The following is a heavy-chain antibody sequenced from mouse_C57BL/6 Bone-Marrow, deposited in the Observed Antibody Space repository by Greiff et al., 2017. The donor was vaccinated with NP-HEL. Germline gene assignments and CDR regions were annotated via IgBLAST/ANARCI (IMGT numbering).Heavy chain of an antibody. D-gene: IGHD2-3*01. CDR1: GYTFTSYW. J-gene: IGHJ3*01. CDR2: IDPSDSDT. Sequence: QVQLKQPGAELVRPGSSVKLSCKASGYTFTSYWMHWVTQRPIQGLAWIGNIDPSDSDTHYNQKFKDKATLTVDKSSSTAYMQLSSLTSEDSAVYYCTSDVNTWFAYWGQGTLVTVSA. CDR3: TSDVNTWFAY. V-gene: IGHV1-52*01.